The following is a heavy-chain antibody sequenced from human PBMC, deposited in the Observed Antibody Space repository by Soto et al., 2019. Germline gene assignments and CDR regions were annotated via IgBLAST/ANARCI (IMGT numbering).Heavy chain of an antibody. CDR2: IYSSGST. V-gene: IGHV4-59*08. D-gene: IGHD3-10*01. Sequence: QVQLQESGPGLVRPSETLSLTCTVSGGSISNSYWSWIRQSPEKGLEWIGYIYSSGSTNYNPSPHSQLTSSVGTSKTQFSQKLSSLSAADTAVYYCAGHSRPLRYGSGPWDVWGQGTTVTVSS. J-gene: IGHJ6*02. CDR1: GGSISNSY. CDR3: AGHSRPLRYGSGPWDV.